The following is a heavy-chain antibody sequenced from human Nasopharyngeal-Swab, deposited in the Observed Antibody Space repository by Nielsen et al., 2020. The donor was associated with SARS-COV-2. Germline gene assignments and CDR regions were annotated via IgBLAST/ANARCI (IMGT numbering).Heavy chain of an antibody. CDR2: ISSDSGAK. CDR3: LRGDRRDY. CDR1: GLTIANYA. V-gene: IGHV3-21*01. J-gene: IGHJ4*02. Sequence: GGSLRLSCAASGLTIANYAMSWVRQAPGKGLEWLSSISSDSGAKYHADSVKGRFTISRDNAKNSLYLEMNSLRAEDTAVYYCLRGDRRDYWGPGTLVSVSS. D-gene: IGHD3-22*01.